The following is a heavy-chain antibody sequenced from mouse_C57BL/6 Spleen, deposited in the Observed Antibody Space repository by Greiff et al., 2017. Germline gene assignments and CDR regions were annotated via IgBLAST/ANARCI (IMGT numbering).Heavy chain of an antibody. V-gene: IGHV5-4*01. J-gene: IGHJ4*01. Sequence: EVNVVESGGGLVKPGGSLKLSCAASGFTFSSYAMSWVRQTPEKRLEWVATISDGGSYTYYPDNVKGRFTISRDNAKNNLYLQMSHLKSEDTAMYYCARDRVYYPGAMDYWGQGTSVTVSS. CDR3: ARDRVYYPGAMDY. CDR1: GFTFSSYA. CDR2: ISDGGSYT. D-gene: IGHD1-1*02.